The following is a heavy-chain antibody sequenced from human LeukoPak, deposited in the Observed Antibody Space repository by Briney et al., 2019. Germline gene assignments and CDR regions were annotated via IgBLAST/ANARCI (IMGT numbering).Heavy chain of an antibody. V-gene: IGHV4-34*01. D-gene: IGHD2-2*01. CDR3: ARVTVYCSSTSCYGLFDP. CDR1: GGSFSGYY. CDR2: INHSGST. J-gene: IGHJ5*02. Sequence: SETLSLTCAVYGGSFSGYYWSWIRQPPGKGLEWIGEINHSGSTNYNPSLKSRVTISVDTSKNQFSLKLSSVTAADTAVYYCARVTVYCSSTSCYGLFDPWGQGTLVTVSS.